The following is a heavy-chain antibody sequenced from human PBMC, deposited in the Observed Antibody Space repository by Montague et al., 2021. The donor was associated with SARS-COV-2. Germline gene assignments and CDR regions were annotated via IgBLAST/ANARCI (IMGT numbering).Heavy chain of an antibody. Sequence: SETRSLTCAVSGGSISSDNWWSWVRQSPGMGLEWIGEIFHSGSTNYNPSLKSRVTMSVDKSKNDVSLQLSPVTAADTAMYYCARRITMVRGVTKRNNWFDPWGRGILVTVSS. D-gene: IGHD3-10*01. CDR3: ARRITMVRGVTKRNNWFDP. J-gene: IGHJ5*02. CDR2: IFHSGST. V-gene: IGHV4-4*02. CDR1: GGSISSDNW.